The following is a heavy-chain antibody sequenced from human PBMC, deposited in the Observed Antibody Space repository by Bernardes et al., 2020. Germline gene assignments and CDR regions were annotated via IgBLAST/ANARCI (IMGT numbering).Heavy chain of an antibody. J-gene: IGHJ5*02. V-gene: IGHV3-23*01. CDR3: AKGSSGWWLEDNWFDP. CDR1: GFTFSSYA. D-gene: IGHD6-19*01. Sequence: GSLRLSCAASGFTFSSYAMSWVRQAPGKGLEWVSAISGSGGSTYYADSVKGRFTISRDNSKNTLYLQMNSLRAEDTAVYYCAKGSSGWWLEDNWFDPWGQGTLVTVSS. CDR2: ISGSGGST.